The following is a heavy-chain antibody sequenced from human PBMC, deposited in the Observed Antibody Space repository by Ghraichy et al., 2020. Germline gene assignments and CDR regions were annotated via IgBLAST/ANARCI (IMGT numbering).Heavy chain of an antibody. Sequence: GGSLRLSCAASGFTFRDYWMHWVRQAPGKGLVWVSRANNDAGLTWYADSVKGRFTISRDNGKNTLYLQMNSLRADDTAIYYCATEWQSKGALTEYWGQGTLVTVSS. V-gene: IGHV3-74*01. J-gene: IGHJ4*02. CDR1: GFTFRDYW. CDR2: ANNDAGLT. CDR3: ATEWQSKGALTEY. D-gene: IGHD2-8*01.